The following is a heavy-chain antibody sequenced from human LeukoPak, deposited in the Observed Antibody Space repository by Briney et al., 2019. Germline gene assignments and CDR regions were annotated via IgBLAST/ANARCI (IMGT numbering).Heavy chain of an antibody. CDR1: GGTFSSYA. D-gene: IGHD6-19*01. J-gene: IGHJ6*02. V-gene: IGHV1-69*10. CDR3: AREVAGTQGSYYYYYGMDV. Sequence: SVKVSCKASGGTFSSYAISWVRQAPGQGLEWXXXXXXXXGIANYAQKFQGRVTITADKSTSTAYMELSSLRSEDTAVYYCAREVAGTQGSYYYYYGMDVWGQGTTVTVSS. CDR2: XXXXXGIA.